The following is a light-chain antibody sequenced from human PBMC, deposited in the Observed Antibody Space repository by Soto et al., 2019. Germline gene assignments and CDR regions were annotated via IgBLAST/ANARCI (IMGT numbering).Light chain of an antibody. CDR2: AAS. J-gene: IGKJ1*01. Sequence: DIQMTQSPSTLSASVGDRVTITCRASQSISNWLAWYQQKPGKAPKLLIYAASSLQSGVPSRFSGSVSGTDFTLTISSLQADDFATYFCQQTYGTPPTFGQGTKVDIK. V-gene: IGKV1-5*01. CDR1: QSISNW. CDR3: QQTYGTPPT.